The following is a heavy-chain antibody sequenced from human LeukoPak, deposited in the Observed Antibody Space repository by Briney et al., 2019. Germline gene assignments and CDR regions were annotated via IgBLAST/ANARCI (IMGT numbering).Heavy chain of an antibody. CDR1: GGSFSGYY. J-gene: IGHJ4*02. V-gene: IGHV4-34*01. CDR3: ARGPRYYGSGSYYKGASFDY. D-gene: IGHD3-10*01. Sequence: SETLSLTCAVYGGSFSGYYWSWIRQPPGKGLEWIGEINHSGSTNYNPSLKSRVTISVDTSKNQCSLKLSSVTAADTAVYYCARGPRYYGSGSYYKGASFDYWGQGTLVTVSS. CDR2: INHSGST.